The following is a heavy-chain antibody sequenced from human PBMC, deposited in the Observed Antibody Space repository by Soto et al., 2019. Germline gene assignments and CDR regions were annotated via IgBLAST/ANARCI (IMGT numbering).Heavy chain of an antibody. CDR3: ARGRTRALEY. CDR1: GYIFSSQG. V-gene: IGHV1-18*01. Sequence: QIQLVQSGAEVKKPGASVKVSCKASGYIFSSQGISWVRQAPGLGLEWMGWISTYNGNPNYAQKLQGRVTMTTNTSTTTVFMELRSLRSDDTAVYYCARGRTRALEYWGQGTPVIVSS. CDR2: ISTYNGNP. D-gene: IGHD1-7*01. J-gene: IGHJ4*02.